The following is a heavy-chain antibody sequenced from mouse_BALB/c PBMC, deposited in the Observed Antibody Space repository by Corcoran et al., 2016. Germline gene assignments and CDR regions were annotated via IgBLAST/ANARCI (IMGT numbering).Heavy chain of an antibody. CDR3: AWWDWYFDV. D-gene: IGHD1-1*02. Sequence: EAQLQQSGTELVEPGATVKLACTASGLNIKDTYMHWVRQRPEQGLEWIGRMAPANGHTKYEPKFQGKATRTADTSSNTAYLQRSSLTSEDTALYYCAWWDWYFDVFGAGATVTVSS. J-gene: IGHJ1*01. CDR2: MAPANGHT. V-gene: IGHV14-3*02. CDR1: GLNIKDTY.